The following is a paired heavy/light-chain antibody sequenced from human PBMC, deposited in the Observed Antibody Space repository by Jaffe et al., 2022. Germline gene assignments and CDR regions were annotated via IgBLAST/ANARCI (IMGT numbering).Light chain of an antibody. CDR2: RDS. CDR3: QVWDSSTYV. V-gene: IGLV3-9*01. J-gene: IGLJ1*01. CDR1: NIGSKN. Sequence: SYELTQPLSVSVALGQTARITCGGNNIGSKNVHWYQQKPGQAPVLVIYRDSNRPSGIPERFSGSNSGNTATLTISRAQAGDEADYYCQVWDSSTYVFGTGTKVTVL.
Heavy chain of an antibody. CDR3: AKDMEPTVTPLRGRAFDI. V-gene: IGHV3-9*01. Sequence: EVQLVESGGGLVQPGRSLRLSCAASGFTFDDYAMHWVRQAPGKGLEWVSGISWNSGSIGYADSVKGRFTISRDNAKNSLYLQMNSLRAEDTALYYCAKDMEPTVTPLRGRAFDIWGQGTMVTVSS. CDR2: ISWNSGSI. CDR1: GFTFDDYA. D-gene: IGHD4-17*01. J-gene: IGHJ3*02.